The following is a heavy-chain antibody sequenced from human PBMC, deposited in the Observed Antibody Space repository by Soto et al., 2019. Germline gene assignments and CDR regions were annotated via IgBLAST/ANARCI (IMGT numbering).Heavy chain of an antibody. CDR3: ARHVRKVDWGPKHDAFDI. CDR1: GGSISSYY. CDR2: IYYSGST. Sequence: SETLSLTCTVSGGSISSYYWSWIRQPPGKGLEWIGYIYYSGSTNYNPSLKSRVTISVDTSKNQFSLKLSSVTAADTAVYYCARHVRKVDWGPKHDAFDIWGQGTMVTVSS. J-gene: IGHJ3*02. V-gene: IGHV4-59*08. D-gene: IGHD3-16*01.